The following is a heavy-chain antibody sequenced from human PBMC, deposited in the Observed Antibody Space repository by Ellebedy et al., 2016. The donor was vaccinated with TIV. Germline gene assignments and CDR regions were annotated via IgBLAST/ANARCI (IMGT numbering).Heavy chain of an antibody. CDR3: ARDKSPTMIALDF. CDR1: GFPFRTYG. D-gene: IGHD3-22*01. Sequence: GESLKISCVASGFPFRTYGMHWVRQAPDQGLEWVAVRWYDGDNKYYVDSVKGRFTISRDNSKNTLYLQMSSLRADDTAIYNCARDKSPTMIALDFWGQGTLVTVSS. J-gene: IGHJ4*02. CDR2: RWYDGDNK. V-gene: IGHV3-33*01.